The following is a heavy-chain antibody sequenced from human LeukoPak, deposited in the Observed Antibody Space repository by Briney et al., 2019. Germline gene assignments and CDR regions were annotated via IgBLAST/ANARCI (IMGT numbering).Heavy chain of an antibody. CDR3: ARDPKRDGYNCFDY. V-gene: IGHV3-30*04. CDR1: GFTFSSYA. J-gene: IGHJ4*02. Sequence: GRSLRLSCAASGFTFSSYAMHWVRQAPRKGLEWVAVISYDGSNKYYADSVKGRFTISRDNSKNTLYLQMNSLRAEDTAVYYCARDPKRDGYNCFDYWGQGTLVTVSS. CDR2: ISYDGSNK. D-gene: IGHD5-24*01.